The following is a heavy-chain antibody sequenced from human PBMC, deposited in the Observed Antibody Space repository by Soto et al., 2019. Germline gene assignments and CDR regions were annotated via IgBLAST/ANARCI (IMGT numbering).Heavy chain of an antibody. Sequence: QVQLVQSGAEMKKPGASVKVSCKASGYTFTSYGISWVRQAPGQGLEWMGWISAYNGNTNYAQKLQGRVTMTTDTSTSTAYMELRSLRSDDTAVYYCARDLDIVVVPAAIGWFDPWGQGTLVTVSS. CDR2: ISAYNGNT. CDR3: ARDLDIVVVPAAIGWFDP. J-gene: IGHJ5*02. CDR1: GYTFTSYG. D-gene: IGHD2-2*03. V-gene: IGHV1-18*01.